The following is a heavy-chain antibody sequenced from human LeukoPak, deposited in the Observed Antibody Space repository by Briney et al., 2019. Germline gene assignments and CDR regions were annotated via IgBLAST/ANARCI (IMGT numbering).Heavy chain of an antibody. J-gene: IGHJ4*02. CDR3: ARVGQLVRPGVAGVRSNY. V-gene: IGHV3-7*01. CDR1: GFTFSSYW. CDR2: IKQDGSEK. Sequence: GGSLRLSCAASGFTFSSYWMSWVRQAPGKGLEWVANIKQDGSEKYVDSVKGRFTISRDNAKNSLYLQMNSLRAEDTAVYYCARVGQLVRPGVAGVRSNYWGQGTLVTVSS. D-gene: IGHD6-19*01.